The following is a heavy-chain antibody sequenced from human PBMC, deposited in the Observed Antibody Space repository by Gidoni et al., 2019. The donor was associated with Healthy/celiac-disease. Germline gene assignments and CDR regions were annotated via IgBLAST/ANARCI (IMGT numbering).Heavy chain of an antibody. CDR1: GFTFSRYA. CDR3: ARDFMAGSYQEGSAFDI. V-gene: IGHV3-30-3*01. D-gene: IGHD3-16*02. CDR2: ISYDGSNK. J-gene: IGHJ3*02. Sequence: QVQLVESGGGVVQPGRSLRLYCAASGFTFSRYAMHWVRQAPGKGLEWVAVISYDGSNKYYADSVKGRFTISRDNSKNTLYLQMNSLRAEDTAVYYCARDFMAGSYQEGSAFDIWGQGTMVTVSS.